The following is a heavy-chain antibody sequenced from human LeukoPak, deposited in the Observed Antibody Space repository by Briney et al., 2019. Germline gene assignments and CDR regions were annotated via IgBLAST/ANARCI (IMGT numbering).Heavy chain of an antibody. Sequence: GGSLRLSCAASGFTFSNYWMTWVRQAPGKGLEWVSVIYRGGNTYYADSVKGRFIISRDISKNTVYLQMSSLRAEDTAVYYCARGGELPSAFDYWGQGTLVTVSS. CDR3: ARGGELPSAFDY. D-gene: IGHD1-26*01. CDR2: IYRGGNT. J-gene: IGHJ4*02. V-gene: IGHV3-53*01. CDR1: GFTFSNYW.